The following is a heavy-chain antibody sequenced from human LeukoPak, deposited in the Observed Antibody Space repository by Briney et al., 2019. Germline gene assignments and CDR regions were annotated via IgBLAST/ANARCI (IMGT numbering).Heavy chain of an antibody. V-gene: IGHV3-30*03. J-gene: IGHJ4*02. D-gene: IGHD6-19*01. CDR1: TFTFNNHG. CDR3: AREATWGQWYFDH. Sequence: PGRSLRLSCVTSTFTFNNHGMHWVRQAPGKGLEWVAVIAADGGVKHYTYSVKGRFVLTRDDSKNTVYLVMNNVKVEDTAVYYCAREATWGQWYFDHWGQGAPVIVSS. CDR2: IAADGGVK.